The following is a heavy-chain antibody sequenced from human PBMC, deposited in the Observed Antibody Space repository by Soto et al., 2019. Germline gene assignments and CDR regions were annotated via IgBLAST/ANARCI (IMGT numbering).Heavy chain of an antibody. D-gene: IGHD5-18*01. Sequence: VSGPTLVNPTQTLTLTCTFSGFSLSTSGMCVSWIRQPPGKALEWLARIDWDDDKYYSTSLKTRLTISKDTSKNQVVLTMTNMDPVDTATYYCARSGYSYGPFDYWGQGTLVTVSS. CDR1: GFSLSTSGMC. J-gene: IGHJ4*02. V-gene: IGHV2-70*11. CDR2: IDWDDDK. CDR3: ARSGYSYGPFDY.